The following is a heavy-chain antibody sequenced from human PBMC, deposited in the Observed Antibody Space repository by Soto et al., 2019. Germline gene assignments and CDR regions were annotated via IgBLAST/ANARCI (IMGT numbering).Heavy chain of an antibody. Sequence: QITLKESGSDLVRPTQTLTLTCSFSGFSLTTSPVGVGWIRQPPGKALEWLALIYWDDDKRYSPSLRSRLTITKDTSRNQVVLTMTNMDPVDTGTYYSAHSGCGDGDPCFDYWGQGALVAVSS. CDR2: IYWDDDK. CDR1: GFSLTTSPVG. V-gene: IGHV2-5*02. J-gene: IGHJ4*02. CDR3: AHSGCGDGDPCFDY. D-gene: IGHD4-17*01.